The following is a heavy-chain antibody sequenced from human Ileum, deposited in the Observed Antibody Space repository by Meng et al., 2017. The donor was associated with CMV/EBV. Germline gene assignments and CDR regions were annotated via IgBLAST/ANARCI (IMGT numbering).Heavy chain of an antibody. CDR2: IYYSGST. CDR3: ARWRAVAGTHFDP. CDR1: GGSVSSGSYY. Sequence: VSGGSVSSGSYYWSWIRQPPGKGLEWIGYIYYSGSTNYNPSLKSRVTISVDTSKNQFSLKLSSVTAADTAVYYCARWRAVAGTHFDPWGQGTLVTVSS. D-gene: IGHD6-19*01. J-gene: IGHJ5*02. V-gene: IGHV4-61*01.